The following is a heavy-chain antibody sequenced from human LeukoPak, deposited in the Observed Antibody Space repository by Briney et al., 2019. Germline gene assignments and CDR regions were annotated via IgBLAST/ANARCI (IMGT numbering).Heavy chain of an antibody. Sequence: ASVKVSCKASGYTFTSYGISWVRQAPGQGLEWMGWISAYNGNTNYAQKLQGRVTTTTDTSTSTAYMELRSLRSDDTAVYYCARAYGSGSYRSFAGNWFDPWGQGTLVTVSS. V-gene: IGHV1-18*01. CDR3: ARAYGSGSYRSFAGNWFDP. CDR1: GYTFTSYG. CDR2: ISAYNGNT. D-gene: IGHD3-10*01. J-gene: IGHJ5*02.